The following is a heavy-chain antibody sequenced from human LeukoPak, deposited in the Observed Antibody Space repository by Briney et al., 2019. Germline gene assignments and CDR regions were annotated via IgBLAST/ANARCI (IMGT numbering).Heavy chain of an antibody. CDR1: GGTFSSYV. V-gene: IGHV1-69*01. D-gene: IGHD3-22*01. Sequence: GSSVKVSCKASGGTFSSYVITWVRQAPGQGLEWMGGIIPMFGTADYAQKFQGRVTITADESTSTAYMQLSSLRSEDTAVYYCARSYYDSSGYYFSLRKVDAFDIWGQGTMVTVSS. J-gene: IGHJ3*02. CDR3: ARSYYDSSGYYFSLRKVDAFDI. CDR2: IIPMFGTA.